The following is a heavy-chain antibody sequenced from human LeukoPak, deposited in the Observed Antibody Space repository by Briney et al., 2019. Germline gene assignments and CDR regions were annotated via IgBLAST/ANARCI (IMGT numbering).Heavy chain of an antibody. CDR3: AKEGGDWLTAFDY. V-gene: IGHV3-30*18. D-gene: IGHD3-9*01. J-gene: IGHJ4*02. CDR2: ISYDGSNK. Sequence: TGGSLRLSCVASGLIFNNYGIHWVRQAPGKGLEWVAVISYDGSNKYYADSVKGRFTISRDNSKNTLYLQMNSLRAEDTAVYYCAKEGGDWLTAFDYWGQGTLVTVSS. CDR1: GLIFNNYG.